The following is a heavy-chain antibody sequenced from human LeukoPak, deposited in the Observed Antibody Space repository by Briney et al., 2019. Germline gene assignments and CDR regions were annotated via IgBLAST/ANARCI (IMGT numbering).Heavy chain of an antibody. J-gene: IGHJ5*02. V-gene: IGHV4-59*01. CDR2: IYYNGDT. CDR3: ARGPLSSRTTWTWFDP. CDR1: GGSISPYY. Sequence: SETLSPTCTVSGGSISPYYWAWIRQPPGKGLEWIGYIYYNGDTNYNPSLKSRITISVDTSKNQFSLRLKSVTAADTAVYYCARGPLSSRTTWTWFDPWGQGTLVTVSS. D-gene: IGHD6-13*01.